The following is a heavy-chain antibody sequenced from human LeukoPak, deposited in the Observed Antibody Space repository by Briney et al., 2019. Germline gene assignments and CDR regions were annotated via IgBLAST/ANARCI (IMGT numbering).Heavy chain of an antibody. V-gene: IGHV3-7*01. CDR2: IKQDGSEK. CDR3: ARVLPYYDYVWGSYRSDSSFDY. D-gene: IGHD3-16*02. CDR1: GFTFSSYW. J-gene: IGHJ4*02. Sequence: GGSLRLSCAASGFTFSSYWMSWVRQAPGKGLEWVANIKQDGSEKYYVDSVKGRFIISRDNAKNSLYLQMNSLRAEDTAVYYCARVLPYYDYVWGSYRSDSSFDYWGQGTLVTVSS.